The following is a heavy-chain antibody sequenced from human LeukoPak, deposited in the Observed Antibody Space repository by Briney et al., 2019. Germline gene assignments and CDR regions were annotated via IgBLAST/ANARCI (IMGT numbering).Heavy chain of an antibody. CDR3: ARDPDGYYFDY. J-gene: IGHJ4*02. Sequence: GASVKVSCKTSGYPFTGYYIHWVRQAPGQGLEWMGWINPDSGVRKFAHNFQGRVTMTSDRSISTAYMELIRLRSDDTAVYFCARDPDGYYFDYWGQGTQVTVSS. V-gene: IGHV1-2*02. CDR1: GYPFTGYY. CDR2: INPDSGVR. D-gene: IGHD4-17*01.